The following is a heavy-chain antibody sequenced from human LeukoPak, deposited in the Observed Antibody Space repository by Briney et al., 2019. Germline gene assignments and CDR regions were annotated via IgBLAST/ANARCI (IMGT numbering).Heavy chain of an antibody. V-gene: IGHV4-59*01. CDR1: GGSINSYY. CDR3: AGGGDSSSWYACFDP. J-gene: IGHJ5*02. CDR2: IYHSGST. D-gene: IGHD6-13*01. Sequence: SSETLSLTCTVSGGSINSYYWSWIRQPPGKGLEWIGYIYHSGSTIYNPSLKSRVTISADTSKNQFSLKLSSVTAADTAVYYCAGGGDSSSWYACFDPWGQGTLVTDSS.